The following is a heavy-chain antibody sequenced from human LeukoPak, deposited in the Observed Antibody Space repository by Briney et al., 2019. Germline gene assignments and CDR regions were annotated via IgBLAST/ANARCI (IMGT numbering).Heavy chain of an antibody. CDR3: ARDTGGVELDRGEFDY. CDR1: GFTFSSYG. Sequence: GGSLRLSCAASGFTFSSYGMSWVRQAPGKGLEWISSISSSSTYLYYSNSVRGRFTISRDNVENSLYLQLNSLRAEDTAVYYCARDTGGVELDRGEFDYWGQGTLVTVSS. CDR2: ISSSSTYL. J-gene: IGHJ4*02. V-gene: IGHV3-21*01. D-gene: IGHD5-24*01.